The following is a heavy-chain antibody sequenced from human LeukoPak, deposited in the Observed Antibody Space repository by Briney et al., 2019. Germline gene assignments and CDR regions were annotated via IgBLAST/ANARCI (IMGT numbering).Heavy chain of an antibody. CDR1: GYTFTSYY. CDR2: INPTGGST. CDR3: ARELAVTGTVDY. Sequence: ASVKVSCKASGYTFTSYYMHWVRQAPGQGLEWMGLINPTGGSTGYAQKVQGRVTMTTDTYTSTAYMELRSLRSDDTAVYYCARELAVTGTVDYWGQGTLVTVSS. D-gene: IGHD6-19*01. V-gene: IGHV1-46*01. J-gene: IGHJ4*02.